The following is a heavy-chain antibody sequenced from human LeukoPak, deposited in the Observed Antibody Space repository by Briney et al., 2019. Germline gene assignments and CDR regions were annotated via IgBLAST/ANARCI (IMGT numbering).Heavy chain of an antibody. CDR1: GYTFTADY. D-gene: IGHD6-13*01. V-gene: IGHV1-2*02. J-gene: IGHJ4*02. CDR3: ARDLHPAAGAPEVDY. CDR2: SNPNSGAT. Sequence: ASVTVSCTASGYTFTADYMHWVGEAPGQGRGWMGWSNPNSGATNYPQKFQGRVTMTRDTSIRTAYMELSSLRSEDPAVYYCARDLHPAAGAPEVDYWGQGTLVTVSS.